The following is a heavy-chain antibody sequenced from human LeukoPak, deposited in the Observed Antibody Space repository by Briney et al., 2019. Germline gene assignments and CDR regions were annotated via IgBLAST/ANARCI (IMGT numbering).Heavy chain of an antibody. CDR3: ARGSTYYDSSGQVPFDY. Sequence: GGSLRLSCAASGFTFSTYSMNWVRQAPGKGLEWVSHISSSSSTIYYADSVKGRFTISRDNAKNSLYLQMNSLRAEDTAVYYCARGSTYYDSSGQVPFDYWGQGTLVTVSS. V-gene: IGHV3-48*01. CDR1: GFTFSTYS. J-gene: IGHJ4*02. CDR2: ISSSSSTI. D-gene: IGHD3-22*01.